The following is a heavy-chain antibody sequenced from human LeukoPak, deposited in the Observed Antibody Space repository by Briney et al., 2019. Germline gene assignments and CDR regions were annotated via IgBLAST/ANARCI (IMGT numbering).Heavy chain of an antibody. D-gene: IGHD3-22*01. Sequence: ASGTLSLTCAVSGGSISSSNWWSWVRQPPGKGLEWIGEIYHNGSTNYNPSLKSRVTISVDTSKNQFSLKLSSVTAADTAVYYCARVWGDSSGYYLDYWGQGTLVTVSS. CDR3: ARVWGDSSGYYLDY. CDR2: IYHNGST. V-gene: IGHV4-4*02. CDR1: GGSISSSNW. J-gene: IGHJ4*02.